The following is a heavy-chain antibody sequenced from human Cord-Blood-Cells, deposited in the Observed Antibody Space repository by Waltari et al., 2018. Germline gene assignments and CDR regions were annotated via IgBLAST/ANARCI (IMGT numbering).Heavy chain of an antibody. CDR2: FYYSGST. Sequence: QLQLQESGPGLVKPSETLSLTCTVSGGSISSSSYYWGWIRQPPGKGLEWIGSFYYSGSTYYNPSLKRRVTISVDTSKNQFSLKLSSVTAADTAVYYCARVFSGSFDYWGQGTLVTVSS. V-gene: IGHV4-39*01. CDR3: ARVFSGSFDY. J-gene: IGHJ4*02. CDR1: GGSISSSSYY. D-gene: IGHD1-26*01.